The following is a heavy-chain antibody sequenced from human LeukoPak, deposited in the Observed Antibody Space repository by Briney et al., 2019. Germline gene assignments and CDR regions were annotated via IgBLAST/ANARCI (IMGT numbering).Heavy chain of an antibody. Sequence: PSDTHSPTRAVSGDSISSSYWGSWGRQPPGKGLEWIGEIHDSGNHSFNPSLKSRVTLSVDKSNNQCSLKLTSVTAADTAVYYCANCRAYSWLIWAHGTMVTVSS. J-gene: IGHJ3*02. D-gene: IGHD4-11*01. V-gene: IGHV4/OR15-8*02. CDR1: GDSISSSYW. CDR3: ANCRAYSWLI. CDR2: IHDSGNH.